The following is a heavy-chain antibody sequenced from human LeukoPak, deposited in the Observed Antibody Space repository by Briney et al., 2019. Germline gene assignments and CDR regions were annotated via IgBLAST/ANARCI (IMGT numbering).Heavy chain of an antibody. Sequence: GRSLRLSCAASGFSLSSYSMNSGRQTPGKGLEWVSCISSSSSYIYYADSVKGRFTISRDNAKKSLYLQMNSLRAEDTAVYYCARDPENYGPGSYAHWGQGTLVTVSS. D-gene: IGHD3-10*01. V-gene: IGHV3-21*01. CDR1: GFSLSSYS. CDR2: ISSSSSYI. J-gene: IGHJ4*02. CDR3: ARDPENYGPGSYAH.